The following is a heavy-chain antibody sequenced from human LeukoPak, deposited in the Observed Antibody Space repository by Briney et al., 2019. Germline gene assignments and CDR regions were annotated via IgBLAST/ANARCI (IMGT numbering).Heavy chain of an antibody. D-gene: IGHD3-22*01. CDR1: GYTFTSYD. V-gene: IGHV1-8*01. CDR2: MNPNSGNT. CDR3: ARSMGGVSSGYSPVGY. J-gene: IGHJ4*02. Sequence: ASVKVSCMASGYTFTSYDINWVRQATGQGLEWMGWMNPNSGNTGYAQKFQGRVTMTRNTSISTAYMELSSLRSEDTAVYYCARSMGGVSSGYSPVGYWGQGTLVTVSS.